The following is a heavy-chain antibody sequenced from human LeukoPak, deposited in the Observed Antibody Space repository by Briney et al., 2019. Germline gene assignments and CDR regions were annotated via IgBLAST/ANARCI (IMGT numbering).Heavy chain of an antibody. CDR2: IRYDGSNK. D-gene: IGHD4-17*01. V-gene: IGHV3-30*02. Sequence: GGSLRLSCAASGFTFINYGMHWVRQAPGKGLEWVAFIRYDGSNKYYADSVRGRFTISRDNSKNTLYLQMNSLRPEDTAVYYCARGLSTVTNPNWFDPWGQGTLVTVSS. CDR1: GFTFINYG. J-gene: IGHJ5*02. CDR3: ARGLSTVTNPNWFDP.